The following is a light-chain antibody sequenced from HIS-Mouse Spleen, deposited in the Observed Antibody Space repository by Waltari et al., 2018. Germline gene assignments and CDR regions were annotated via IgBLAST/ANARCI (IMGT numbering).Light chain of an antibody. V-gene: IGLV2-11*01. Sequence: QSALTQPPSVPWSPVQPVTISRTGTSSDVGGYNYVPWYQQHPGKAPKLMIYDVSKRPSGVPDRFSGSKSGNTASLTISGLQAEDEADYYCCSYAGSYTWVFGTGTKVTVL. CDR3: CSYAGSYTWV. J-gene: IGLJ1*01. CDR1: SSDVGGYNY. CDR2: DVS.